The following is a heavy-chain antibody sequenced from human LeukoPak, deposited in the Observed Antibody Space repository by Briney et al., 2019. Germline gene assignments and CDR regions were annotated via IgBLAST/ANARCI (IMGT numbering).Heavy chain of an antibody. CDR2: IYYSGST. Sequence: SQTLSLTCTVSGGSISSGGYYWSWIRQHPGKGLEWIGYIYYSGSTYYNPSLKSRVTISVDTSKNQFSLKLSSVTAANTAVYYCARHASAAGQYYFDYWGQGTLVTVSS. CDR3: ARHASAAGQYYFDY. J-gene: IGHJ4*02. D-gene: IGHD6-13*01. CDR1: GGSISSGGYY. V-gene: IGHV4-31*03.